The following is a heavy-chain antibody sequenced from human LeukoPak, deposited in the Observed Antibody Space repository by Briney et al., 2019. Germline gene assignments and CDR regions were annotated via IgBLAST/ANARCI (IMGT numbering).Heavy chain of an antibody. J-gene: IGHJ4*02. Sequence: GASVKVSCKASGGTFSSYAISWVRQAPGQGLEWMGGIIPIFGTANYAQKFQGRVTITADESTSTAYMELSSLRSEDTAVYYCARAHSGTATFDYWGQGTLVTVSS. CDR2: IIPIFGTA. CDR1: GGTFSSYA. D-gene: IGHD2-15*01. CDR3: ARAHSGTATFDY. V-gene: IGHV1-69*01.